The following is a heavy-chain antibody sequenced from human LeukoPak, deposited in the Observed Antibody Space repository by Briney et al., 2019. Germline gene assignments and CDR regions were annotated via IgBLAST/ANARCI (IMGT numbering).Heavy chain of an antibody. Sequence: GGSLRLSCAASGFSFSSYNMNWVRQAPGKGLEWVSSISSSSSYIYYADSVKGRFTISRDNAKNSLYLQMNSLRAEDTAVYYCARDDSFFGRADAFDIWGQGTMVTVSS. CDR2: ISSSSSYI. CDR1: GFSFSSYN. V-gene: IGHV3-21*01. CDR3: ARDDSFFGRADAFDI. J-gene: IGHJ3*02. D-gene: IGHD3/OR15-3a*01.